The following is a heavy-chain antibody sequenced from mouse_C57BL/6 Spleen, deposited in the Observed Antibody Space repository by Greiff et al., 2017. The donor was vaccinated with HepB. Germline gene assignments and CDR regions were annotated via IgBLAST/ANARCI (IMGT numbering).Heavy chain of an antibody. CDR3: ARMGYDERGFDY. CDR1: GYAFSSSW. CDR2: IYPGDGDT. D-gene: IGHD2-2*01. V-gene: IGHV1-82*01. J-gene: IGHJ2*01. Sequence: QVQLQQSGPELVKPGASVKISCKASGYAFSSSWMNWVKQRPGKGLEWIGRIYPGDGDTNYNGKFKGKATLTADKSSSTAYMQLSSLTSEDSAVYFCARMGYDERGFDYWGQGTTLTVSS.